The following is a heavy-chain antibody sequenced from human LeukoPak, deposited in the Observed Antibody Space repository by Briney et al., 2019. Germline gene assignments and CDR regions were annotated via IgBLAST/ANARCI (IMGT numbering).Heavy chain of an antibody. CDR1: GDSISSYY. Sequence: SETLSLTCTVSGDSISSYYWTWIRQPPGKGLEWIGYIYYSGSTNYNPSLKSRVTISVDTSKNQFSLKLGSVTAAETAVYYCARDYSGYRYFDYWGQGTLVTVSS. D-gene: IGHD5-12*01. J-gene: IGHJ4*02. CDR3: ARDYSGYRYFDY. CDR2: IYYSGST. V-gene: IGHV4-59*01.